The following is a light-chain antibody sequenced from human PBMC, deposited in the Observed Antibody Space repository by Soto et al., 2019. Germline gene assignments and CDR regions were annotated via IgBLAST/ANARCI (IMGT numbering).Light chain of an antibody. Sequence: EIVLTQSPATLSLSAVEIATFPCTLSQSVSSSYLAWYQQKPGQAPRLLIYGASSRATGIPDRFSGSVSGTGFTLTISRLEPEDFAVYYCQQYGSSPPWTFGQGTKVDI. V-gene: IGKV3-20*01. CDR3: QQYGSSPPWT. J-gene: IGKJ1*01. CDR2: GAS. CDR1: QSVSSSY.